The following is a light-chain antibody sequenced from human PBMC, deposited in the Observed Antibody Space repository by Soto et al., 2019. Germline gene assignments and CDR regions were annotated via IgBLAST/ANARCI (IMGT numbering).Light chain of an antibody. CDR3: QQYNNWSLT. Sequence: EIVLTQSPATLSLSPGERATLSCRASQSVSRYLAWYQQKPGQAPRLLIYDASNRATGIPARFSVSGSGTEFTLTISSLQSEDFAVYYCQQYNNWSLTFGGGTKVDLK. CDR2: DAS. CDR1: QSVSRY. J-gene: IGKJ4*01. V-gene: IGKV3-11*01.